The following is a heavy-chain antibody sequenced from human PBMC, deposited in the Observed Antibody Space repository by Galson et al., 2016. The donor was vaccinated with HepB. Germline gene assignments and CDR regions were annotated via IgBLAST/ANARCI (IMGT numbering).Heavy chain of an antibody. V-gene: IGHV3-30-3*02. CDR2: ISYDGSDQ. CDR3: GKSFFSGGSIVRFSDY. J-gene: IGHJ4*02. CDR1: GFTFSGNA. D-gene: IGHD3-16*02. Sequence: SLRLSCAASGFTFSGNAMHWVRQAPGKGLEWVAVISYDGSDQDYSDSVRGRFTISRDNSRDTVYLQMNVLSAGDTAVYYCGKSFFSGGSIVRFSDYWGQGALVTVSP.